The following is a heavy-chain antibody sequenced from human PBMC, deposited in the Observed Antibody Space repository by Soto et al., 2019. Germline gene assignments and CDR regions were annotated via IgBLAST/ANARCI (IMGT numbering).Heavy chain of an antibody. Sequence: QVQLVQSGAEVKKPGASVKVSCKASGYTFTSYGITWVRQAPGQGLEWMGWINPYNGNTNYAQKLQGRVTMTTYTSTSTAYMELRSLRSDDTAVYYCARTDSRPQDFDYWGQGTLVSVPS. J-gene: IGHJ4*02. CDR2: INPYNGNT. CDR1: GYTFTSYG. D-gene: IGHD6-13*01. CDR3: ARTDSRPQDFDY. V-gene: IGHV1-18*01.